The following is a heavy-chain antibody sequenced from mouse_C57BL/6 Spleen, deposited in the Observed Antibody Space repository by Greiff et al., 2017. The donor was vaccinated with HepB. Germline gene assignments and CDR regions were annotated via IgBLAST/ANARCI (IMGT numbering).Heavy chain of an antibody. V-gene: IGHV1-52*01. Sequence: QVQLQQPGAELVRPGSSVKLSCKASGYTFTSYWMHWVKQRPIQGLEWIGNIDPSDSETHYNQKFKDKATLTVDKSSSTAYMQLSSLTSEDSAVYYWARVPYSNFAMDYWGQGTSVTVSS. D-gene: IGHD2-5*01. CDR3: ARVPYSNFAMDY. J-gene: IGHJ4*01. CDR2: IDPSDSET. CDR1: GYTFTSYW.